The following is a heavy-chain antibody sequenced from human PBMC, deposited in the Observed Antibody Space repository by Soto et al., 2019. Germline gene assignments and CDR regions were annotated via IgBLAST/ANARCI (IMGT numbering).Heavy chain of an antibody. CDR3: ARKYYDILTGYLRPINWFDP. J-gene: IGHJ5*02. D-gene: IGHD3-9*01. Sequence: SVKVSCKASGYTFTSYAMHWVRQAPGQRLEWMGWINAGNGNTKYSQKFQGRVTITRDTSASTAYMELSSLRSEDTAVYYCARKYYDILTGYLRPINWFDPWGQGTLVTVS. CDR2: INAGNGNT. V-gene: IGHV1-3*01. CDR1: GYTFTSYA.